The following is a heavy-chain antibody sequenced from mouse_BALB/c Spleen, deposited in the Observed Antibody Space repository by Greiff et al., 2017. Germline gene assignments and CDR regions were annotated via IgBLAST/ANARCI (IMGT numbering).Heavy chain of an antibody. V-gene: IGHV1-39*01. J-gene: IGHJ4*01. D-gene: IGHD3-2*01. CDR2: IDPYYGGT. CDR1: GYSFTGYI. CDR3: ARGRDSSGYVGDAMDY. Sequence: VQLQQSGPELEKPGASVKISCKASGYSFTGYIMNWVKQSNGKSLEWIGNIDPYYGGTSYNQKFKGKATLTVDKSSSTAYMQLKSLTSEDSAVYYCARGRDSSGYVGDAMDYWGQGTSVTVSS.